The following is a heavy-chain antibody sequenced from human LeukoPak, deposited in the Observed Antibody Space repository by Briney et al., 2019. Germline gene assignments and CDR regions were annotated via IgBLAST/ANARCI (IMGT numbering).Heavy chain of an antibody. V-gene: IGHV4-39*01. J-gene: IGHJ4*02. D-gene: IGHD3-10*01. Sequence: PSETLSLTCTVSGGSISSSSYYWGWIRQPPGKGLEWIGSIYYSGSTYYNPSLKSRVTISVDTSKNQFSLKLSSATAADTAVYYCARHVGIWFGEFSYYWGQGTLVTVSS. CDR1: GGSISSSSYY. CDR3: ARHVGIWFGEFSYY. CDR2: IYYSGST.